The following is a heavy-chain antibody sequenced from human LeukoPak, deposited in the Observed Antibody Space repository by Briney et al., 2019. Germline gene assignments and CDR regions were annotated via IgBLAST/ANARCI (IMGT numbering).Heavy chain of an antibody. CDR2: IYRGGNT. CDR3: TKRGDWCHEY. D-gene: IGHD2-21*02. Sequence: PSGTLSLTCTVSDYSINSGHWWSWVRQTPGKGLEWIGEIYRGGNTNYNPSLKNRVTLSVDQSKNQFSLNLNSVTAADTALYYCTKRGDWCHEYWGQGILVTVSS. V-gene: IGHV4-4*02. CDR1: DYSINSGHW. J-gene: IGHJ4*02.